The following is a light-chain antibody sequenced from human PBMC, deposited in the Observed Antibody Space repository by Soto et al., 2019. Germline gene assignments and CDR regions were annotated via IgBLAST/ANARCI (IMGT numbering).Light chain of an antibody. V-gene: IGKV3-15*01. J-gene: IGKJ1*01. CDR1: QSVSGN. Sequence: EIVMTQSPATLSVSPGDRATLSCRASQSVSGNLAWYQQKPGQAPRLLIYGASTRATGIPARFSGSGSGTEFTLTISSLQSEDFAAYYCQQYNNWPQTFGQGTKVEIK. CDR3: QQYNNWPQT. CDR2: GAS.